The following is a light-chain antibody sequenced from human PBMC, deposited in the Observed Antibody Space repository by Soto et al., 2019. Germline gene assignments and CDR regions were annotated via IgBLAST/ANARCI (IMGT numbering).Light chain of an antibody. CDR3: QQYNDWPPVT. CDR1: QSVSNN. Sequence: ETVMTQSPATLSVSPGERATLSCRASQSVSNNLAWYQQKPSQAPRLIIYGASTRATGIPARFSGSGSGTEFTLTISSLQSEDFAVYYCQQYNDWPPVTFGQGTRLEIK. CDR2: GAS. V-gene: IGKV3-15*01. J-gene: IGKJ5*01.